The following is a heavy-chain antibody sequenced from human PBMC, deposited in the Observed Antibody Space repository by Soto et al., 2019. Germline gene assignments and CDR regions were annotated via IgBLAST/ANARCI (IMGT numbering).Heavy chain of an antibody. CDR1: GFTFSSYG. J-gene: IGHJ6*02. D-gene: IGHD4-17*01. CDR3: ARDPNDYGDYVLRAKYYYGMDV. CDR2: IWYDGSNK. V-gene: IGHV3-33*01. Sequence: GGSLRLSCAASGFTFSSYGMHWVRQAPGKGLEWVAVIWYDGSNKYYADSVKGRFTISRDNSKNTLYLQMNSLRAEDTAVYYCARDPNDYGDYVLRAKYYYGMDVWGQGTTVTVSS.